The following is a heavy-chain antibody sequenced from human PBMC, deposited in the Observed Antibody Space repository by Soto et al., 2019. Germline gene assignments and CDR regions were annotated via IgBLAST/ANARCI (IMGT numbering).Heavy chain of an antibody. D-gene: IGHD3-22*01. V-gene: IGHV4-30-4*01. CDR1: NGSMDSSDNY. CDR2: FYHSRTT. J-gene: IGHJ4*02. CDR3: ARIYWLRDSSGSHHPFDY. Sequence: PSESLSLTRPVSNGSMDSSDNYWSWIRQSPERGLEWIGHFYHSRTTYYNPSLRSRASISNDLSKNQFFLELSSVTGADTAVYFCARIYWLRDSSGSHHPFDYWGLGTLVTVSS.